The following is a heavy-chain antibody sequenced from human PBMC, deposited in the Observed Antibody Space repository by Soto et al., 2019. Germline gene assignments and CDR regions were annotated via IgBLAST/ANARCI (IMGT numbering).Heavy chain of an antibody. V-gene: IGHV4-30-2*01. CDR1: GGSISGTTYS. Sequence: QLQLQESGSGLVKPSQTLSLTCDVSGGSISGTTYSWSWIRQPPGKGLEWIGYIYDSGNTYYNPSLKSQFSISVDRYKNQFSLKLSAVTAADTAVYYCARGQGAAAGHSNFDYWGQGALVTVSS. J-gene: IGHJ4*02. CDR3: ARGQGAAAGHSNFDY. D-gene: IGHD6-13*01. CDR2: IYDSGNT.